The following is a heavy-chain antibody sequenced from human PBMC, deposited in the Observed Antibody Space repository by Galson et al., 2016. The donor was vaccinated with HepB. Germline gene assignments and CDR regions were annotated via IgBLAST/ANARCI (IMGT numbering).Heavy chain of an antibody. CDR2: IYPGDSDT. CDR1: GYRLTNYW. Sequence: QSGAEVKKPGESLKISCKGSGYRLTNYWIGWVRQMPGKGLEWMGIIYPGDSDTTYSPSFQGQVTISADRSINTAYLQWSSLKASDTAIYYCARQGTYSGYDCVDYWGQGTLVTVSS. V-gene: IGHV5-51*01. D-gene: IGHD5-12*01. CDR3: ARQGTYSGYDCVDY. J-gene: IGHJ4*02.